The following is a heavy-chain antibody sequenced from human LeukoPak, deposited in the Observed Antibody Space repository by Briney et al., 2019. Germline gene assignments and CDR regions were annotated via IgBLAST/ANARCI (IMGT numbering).Heavy chain of an antibody. Sequence: ASVKVSCKASGYTFTSYGISWVRQAPGQGLEWTGWISAYNGNTNYAQKLQGRVTMTTDTSTSTAYMELRSLRSDDTAVYYCARSTYYYGSGSPQGDYWGQGTLVTVSS. CDR3: ARSTYYYGSGSPQGDY. D-gene: IGHD3-10*01. CDR1: GYTFTSYG. CDR2: ISAYNGNT. J-gene: IGHJ4*02. V-gene: IGHV1-18*01.